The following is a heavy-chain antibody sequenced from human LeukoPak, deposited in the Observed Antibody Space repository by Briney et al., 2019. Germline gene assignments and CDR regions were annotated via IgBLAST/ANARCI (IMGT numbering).Heavy chain of an antibody. J-gene: IGHJ4*02. CDR2: ISYDGSNK. V-gene: IGHV3-30*18. CDR3: AKDLVGGAAGYFDY. CDR1: GFTFGNYG. D-gene: IGHD6-13*01. Sequence: GGSLRLSCAASGFTFGNYGMHWVRQAPGKGLEWVAVISYDGSNKYYADSVKGRFTISRDNSKNTLYLQMNSLRAEDTAVYYCAKDLVGGAAGYFDYWGQGTLVTVSS.